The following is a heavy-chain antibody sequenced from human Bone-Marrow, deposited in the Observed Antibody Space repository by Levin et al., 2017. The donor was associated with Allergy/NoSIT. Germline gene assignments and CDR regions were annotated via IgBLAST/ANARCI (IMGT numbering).Heavy chain of an antibody. J-gene: IGHJ4*02. CDR2: INHSGST. CDR1: GGSFSGYY. CDR3: ARSSRWATWSY. D-gene: IGHD5-12*01. Sequence: SETLSLTCAVYGGSFSGYYWSWIRQPPGKGLEWIGEINHSGSTNYNPSLKSRVTISVDTSKNQFSLKLSSVTAADTAVYYCARSSRWATWSYWGQGTLVTVSS. V-gene: IGHV4-34*01.